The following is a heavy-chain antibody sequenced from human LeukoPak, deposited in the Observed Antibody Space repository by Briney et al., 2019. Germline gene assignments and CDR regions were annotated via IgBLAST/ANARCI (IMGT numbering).Heavy chain of an antibody. V-gene: IGHV3-21*01. CDR1: GFTLSSNS. CDR3: ASHSDYDIQERDY. CDR2: ISSSSSYI. Sequence: GGSLRLSCAASGFTLSSNSTNWVRQAPGKGLEWVSSISSSSSYIDYAHSVKGRFTISRDNAKNSLYLQMNSLRAEDTAVYYCASHSDYDIQERDYWGQGTLVTVSS. D-gene: IGHD5-12*01. J-gene: IGHJ4*02.